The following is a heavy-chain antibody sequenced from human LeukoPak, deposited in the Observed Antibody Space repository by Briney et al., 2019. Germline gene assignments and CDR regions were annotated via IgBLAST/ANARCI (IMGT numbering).Heavy chain of an antibody. J-gene: IGHJ6*03. D-gene: IGHD6-13*01. Sequence: SETLSLTCTVSGGSISSYYWSWIRQPAGKGLEWIGRVYTSGSTNYNPSLKSRVTMSVDTSKNQFSQKLSSVTAADTAVYYCARVAAGTIPRYYYMDVWGKGTTVTVSS. V-gene: IGHV4-4*07. CDR2: VYTSGST. CDR3: ARVAAGTIPRYYYMDV. CDR1: GGSISSYY.